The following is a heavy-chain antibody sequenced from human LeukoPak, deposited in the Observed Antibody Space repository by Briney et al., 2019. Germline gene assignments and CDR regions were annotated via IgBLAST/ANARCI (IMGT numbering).Heavy chain of an antibody. CDR3: VSFYETY. Sequence: GGSLRLSCAASGNYWMHWVRHAPGKGLVWVSHINSDGSWTSYADSVKGRFTISKDNAKSTVYLQMNNLRAEDTAVYYCVSFYETYWGRGTLVTVSS. J-gene: IGHJ4*02. D-gene: IGHD2-2*01. CDR1: GNYW. V-gene: IGHV3-74*01. CDR2: INSDGSWT.